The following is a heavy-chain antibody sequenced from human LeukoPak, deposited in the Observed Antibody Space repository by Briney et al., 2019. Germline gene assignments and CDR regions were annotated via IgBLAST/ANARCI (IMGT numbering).Heavy chain of an antibody. CDR3: ARDPDSSGYYSPGTA. CDR1: GHTFTAYY. D-gene: IGHD3-22*01. CDR2: INPNSGGT. Sequence: APVKVSCKASGHTFTAYYMHWVRQAPGQGLEWMGWINPNSGGTNYAQKFQGRVTMTRDTSISTAYMELSRLRSDDTAMYYCARDPDSSGYYSPGTAWGQGTLVTVSS. J-gene: IGHJ5*02. V-gene: IGHV1-2*02.